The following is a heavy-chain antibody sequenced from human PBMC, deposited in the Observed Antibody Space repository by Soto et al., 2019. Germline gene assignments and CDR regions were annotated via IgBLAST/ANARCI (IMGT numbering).Heavy chain of an antibody. Sequence: SETLSLTCTVSRASIYTYSWTWIRQPAGKGLQWIGHIYSSGSANYSPSLKSRVSMSVDSSKNQISLKLSSVTAADTAVFYCATIVGANDYWGQGALVTVSS. V-gene: IGHV4-4*07. D-gene: IGHD1-26*01. CDR2: IYSSGSA. CDR3: ATIVGANDY. J-gene: IGHJ4*02. CDR1: RASIYTYS.